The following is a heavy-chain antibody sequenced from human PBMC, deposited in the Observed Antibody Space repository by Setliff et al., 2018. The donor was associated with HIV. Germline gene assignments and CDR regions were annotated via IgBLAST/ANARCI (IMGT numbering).Heavy chain of an antibody. D-gene: IGHD2-15*01. CDR2: VSGSSGAI. J-gene: IGHJ2*01. CDR1: GFTFSTYS. Sequence: GGSLRLSCAASGFTFSTYSMNWVRQAPGKGLEWLSYVSGSSGAIYYADSVKGRFSISRDNAKNSLFLQMNSLRVEDTAVYYCARAPYCSGASCPTGWDWYFDLWGQGTLVTVSS. CDR3: ARAPYCSGASCPTGWDWYFDL. V-gene: IGHV3-48*01.